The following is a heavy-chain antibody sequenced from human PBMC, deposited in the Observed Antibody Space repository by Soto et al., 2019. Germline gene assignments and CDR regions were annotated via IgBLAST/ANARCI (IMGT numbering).Heavy chain of an antibody. V-gene: IGHV3-11*06. J-gene: IGHJ4*02. CDR1: GFPFSDYY. CDR3: ARDRYSSGWYDY. D-gene: IGHD6-19*01. CDR2: ISSSSSYT. Sequence: KPGGSLRLSCAASGFPFSDYYMSWIRQAPGKGLEWVSYISSSSSYTNYADSVKGRFTISRDNAKNSLYLQMNSLRAEDTAVYYCARDRYSSGWYDYWGQGTLVTVSS.